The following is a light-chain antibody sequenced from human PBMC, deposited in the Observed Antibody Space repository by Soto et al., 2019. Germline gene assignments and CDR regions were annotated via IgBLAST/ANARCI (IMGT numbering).Light chain of an antibody. CDR2: RNI. Sequence: QAVVTQPPSASETPGQRVTISCSGSSSNIGSNYVYWYQQVPGTAPKLLISRNIQRPSGVPDRFSGSKSDTSASLAISGLRPEDEADYYCAAWDDSLTNVVFGGGTKLTVL. J-gene: IGLJ2*01. CDR3: AAWDDSLTNVV. CDR1: SSNIGSNY. V-gene: IGLV1-47*01.